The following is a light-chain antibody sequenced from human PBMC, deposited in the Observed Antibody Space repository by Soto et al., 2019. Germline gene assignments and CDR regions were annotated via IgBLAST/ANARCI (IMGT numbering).Light chain of an antibody. V-gene: IGKV2-28*01. Sequence: DIVLTQSPLSLPVTPGEPASISCRSSQSLLHSNGYNYLDWYLQKPGQSPQVLIYLGSNWASGVPDRFSVSGSGTDFTLKISRVEAEDVGVYYCMQPLETPWTFGQGTRVEIK. CDR1: QSLLHSNGYNY. J-gene: IGKJ1*01. CDR2: LGS. CDR3: MQPLETPWT.